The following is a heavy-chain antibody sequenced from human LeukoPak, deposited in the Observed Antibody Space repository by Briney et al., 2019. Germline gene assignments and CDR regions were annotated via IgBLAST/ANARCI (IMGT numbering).Heavy chain of an antibody. Sequence: GRSLILSCAASGFTFSNYAMHWVRQAPGKGLEWVAVISYDGNNKYYADSVKGRFTISRDNSKNTLYLQMNSLRAEDTALYYCATLPTWGQGTLVTVSS. CDR2: ISYDGNNK. D-gene: IGHD4-17*01. CDR1: GFTFSNYA. CDR3: ATLPT. V-gene: IGHV3-30-3*01. J-gene: IGHJ4*02.